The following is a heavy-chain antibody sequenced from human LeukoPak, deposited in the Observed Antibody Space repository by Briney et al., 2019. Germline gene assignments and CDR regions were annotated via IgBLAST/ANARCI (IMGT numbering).Heavy chain of an antibody. CDR3: ARAAVAARPGYFDY. CDR1: GGSISSHY. Sequence: SETLSLTCTVSGGSISSHYWSWIRQPPGKGLEWIGYIYYSGGTNYNPSLKSRVTISVDTSKNQFSLKLSSVTAADTAVYYCARAAVAARPGYFDYWGQGTLVTVSS. CDR2: IYYSGGT. V-gene: IGHV4-59*11. J-gene: IGHJ4*02. D-gene: IGHD6-6*01.